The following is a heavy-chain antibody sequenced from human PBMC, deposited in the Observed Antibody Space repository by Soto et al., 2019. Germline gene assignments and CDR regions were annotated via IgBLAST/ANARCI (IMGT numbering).Heavy chain of an antibody. CDR3: ARGRIYYGSGSYYTL. V-gene: IGHV4-30-4*01. CDR1: GGSISSGDYY. CDR2: IYYSGST. D-gene: IGHD3-10*01. Sequence: SETLSLTCTVSGGSISSGDYYWSWIRQPPGKGLEWIGSIYYSGSTYYNPSLKSRVTISVDTSKNQFSLKLSSVTAADTAVYYCARGRIYYGSGSYYTLWGQGTLVTVSS. J-gene: IGHJ4*02.